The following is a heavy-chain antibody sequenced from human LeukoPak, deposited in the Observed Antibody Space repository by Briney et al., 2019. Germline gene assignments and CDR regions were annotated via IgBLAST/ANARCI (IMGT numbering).Heavy chain of an antibody. J-gene: IGHJ1*01. CDR1: GGSISSYY. D-gene: IGHD3-3*01. CDR3: ARDSPQGFFWSGYPHAEYFQH. Sequence: SETLSLTCTVSGGSISSYYWSWIRQSAGKGLEWIGRIYTSGSTNYNPSLKSRVSMSVDTSKNQSSLKLSSVTAADTAVYYCARDSPQGFFWSGYPHAEYFQHWGQGTLVTVSS. V-gene: IGHV4-4*07. CDR2: IYTSGST.